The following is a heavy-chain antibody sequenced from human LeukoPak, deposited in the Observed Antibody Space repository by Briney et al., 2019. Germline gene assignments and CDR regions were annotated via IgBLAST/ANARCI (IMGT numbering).Heavy chain of an antibody. Sequence: GRSLRLSCVVSGFTLRSYVMHWVRQAPGKGLEWVAVIWYDGSKEYYVDSVKGRFTISRDNSKNTLYLQMNRLRADDTAVYYCAKGGGGSGPFDYWGQGTQVTVSS. D-gene: IGHD6-19*01. CDR3: AKGGGGSGPFDY. J-gene: IGHJ4*02. CDR2: IWYDGSKE. V-gene: IGHV3-33*03. CDR1: GFTLRSYV.